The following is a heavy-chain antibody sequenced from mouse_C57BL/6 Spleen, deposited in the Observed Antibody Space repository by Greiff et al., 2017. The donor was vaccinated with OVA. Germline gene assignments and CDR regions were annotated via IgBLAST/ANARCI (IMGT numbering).Heavy chain of an antibody. CDR1: GFSFTSYG. CDR3: ATQYYGSSLSFAD. Sequence: VHLVESGPGLVAPSQSLSISCTVSGFSFTSYGVDWVRQSPGPGLEWLGVIWGVGSTNYNSALKSRLSISKDNSKSQVFLKMNSRQTEDTAMYYCATQYYGSSLSFADWGQGTLVTVSA. V-gene: IGHV2-6*01. D-gene: IGHD1-1*01. CDR2: IWGVGST. J-gene: IGHJ3*01.